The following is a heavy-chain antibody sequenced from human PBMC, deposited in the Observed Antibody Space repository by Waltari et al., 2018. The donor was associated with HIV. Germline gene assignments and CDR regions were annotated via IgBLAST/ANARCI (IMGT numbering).Heavy chain of an antibody. CDR2: ISGSGGST. D-gene: IGHD3-3*01. Sequence: EVQLLESGGGLVQPGGSLRLSCAASGFTFSSYAMGWVRQAPGKGLEWVSAISGSGGSTYYADSVKGRFTISRDNSKNTLYLQMNSLRAEDTAVYYCAKVGGDFWNGYLYYFDYWGQGTLVTVSS. CDR3: AKVGGDFWNGYLYYFDY. CDR1: GFTFSSYA. J-gene: IGHJ4*02. V-gene: IGHV3-23*01.